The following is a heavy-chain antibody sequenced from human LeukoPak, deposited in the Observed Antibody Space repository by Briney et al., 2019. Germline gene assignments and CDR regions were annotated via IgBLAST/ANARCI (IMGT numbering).Heavy chain of an antibody. D-gene: IGHD3-3*01. J-gene: IGHJ4*02. CDR1: GGSISSGSYY. V-gene: IGHV4-61*02. CDR3: ARSHYDFWSGYRGFDY. CDR2: IYTSGST. Sequence: SETLSLTCTVSGGSISSGSYYWSWIRQPAGKGLEWIGRIYTSGSTNYNPSLKSRVTISVDTSKNQFSLKLSSVTAADTAVYYCARSHYDFWSGYRGFDYWGQGTLVTASS.